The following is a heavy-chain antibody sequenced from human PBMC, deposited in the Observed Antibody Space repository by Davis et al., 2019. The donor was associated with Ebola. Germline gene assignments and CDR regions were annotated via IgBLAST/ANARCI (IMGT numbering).Heavy chain of an antibody. V-gene: IGHV3-73*01. J-gene: IGHJ3*02. CDR1: GFTFSGSA. CDR2: IRSKANSYAT. CDR3: TSSIDAFDI. Sequence: GGSLRLSCAASGFTFSGSAMHWVRQVSGKGLEWVGRIRSKANSYATAYAASVKGRFTISRDDSKNTAYLQMNSLKTEDTAVYYCTSSIDAFDIWGQGTMVTVSS.